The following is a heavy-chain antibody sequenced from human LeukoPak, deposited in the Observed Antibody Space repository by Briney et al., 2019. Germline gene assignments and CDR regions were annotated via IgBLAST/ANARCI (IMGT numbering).Heavy chain of an antibody. J-gene: IGHJ3*02. D-gene: IGHD6-13*01. CDR1: GFTVSSNY. CDR2: IYSGGST. CDR3: ANQLSQNILLRGIAAVPDAFDI. Sequence: GGSLRLSCAASGFTVSSNYMSWVRQAPGKGLEWVSVIYSGGSTYYADSVKGRFTISRDNSKNTLYLQMNSLRAEDTAVYYCANQLSQNILLRGIAAVPDAFDIWGQGTMVTVSS. V-gene: IGHV3-53*01.